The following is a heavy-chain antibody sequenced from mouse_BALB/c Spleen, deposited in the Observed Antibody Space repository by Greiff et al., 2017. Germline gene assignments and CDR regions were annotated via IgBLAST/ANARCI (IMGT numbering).Heavy chain of an antibody. Sequence: VQLQQSGPELVKPGASVKISCKASGYSFTGYYMHWVKQSHVKSLEWIGRINPYNGATSYNQNFKDKASLTVDKSSSTAYMELHSLTSEDSAVYYCASYRATYYAMDYWGQGTSVTVSS. CDR1: GYSFTGYY. J-gene: IGHJ4*01. D-gene: IGHD3-1*01. V-gene: IGHV1-31*01. CDR3: ASYRATYYAMDY. CDR2: INPYNGAT.